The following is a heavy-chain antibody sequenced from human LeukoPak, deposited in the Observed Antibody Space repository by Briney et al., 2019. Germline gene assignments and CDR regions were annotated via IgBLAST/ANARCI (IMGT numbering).Heavy chain of an antibody. CDR1: GFAFSSYW. CDR3: ARVESWERRAFDI. CDR2: IKQDGSEK. V-gene: IGHV3-7*01. J-gene: IGHJ3*02. Sequence: GGSLRLSCAASGFAFSSYWMNWVRQAPGKGLEWVTNIKQDGSEKNYVDSVKGRFTISRDNAKNSLYLQMNGLRADDTAVYYCARVESWERRAFDIWGQGTMVTVSS. D-gene: IGHD1-26*01.